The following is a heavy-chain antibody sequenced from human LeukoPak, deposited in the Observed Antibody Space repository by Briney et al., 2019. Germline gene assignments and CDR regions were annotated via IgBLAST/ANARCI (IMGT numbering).Heavy chain of an antibody. CDR3: ARDNVGSSFDY. Sequence: GGSLRLSCAASGFTFSSYWMSWVRQAPGKGLEWVANIKQDGSGKYYVDSVKGRFTISRDNAKNSLYLQMNSLRAEDTAVYYCARDNVGSSFDYWGQGTLVTVSS. D-gene: IGHD6-13*01. V-gene: IGHV3-7*01. CDR1: GFTFSSYW. CDR2: IKQDGSGK. J-gene: IGHJ4*02.